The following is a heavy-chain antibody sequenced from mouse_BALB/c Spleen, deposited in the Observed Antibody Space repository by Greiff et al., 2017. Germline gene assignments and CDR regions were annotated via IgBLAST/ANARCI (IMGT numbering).Heavy chain of an antibody. D-gene: IGHD1-1*01. Sequence: EVQLQQSGAELVKPGASVKLSCTASGFNIKDTYMHWVKQRPEQGLEWIGRIDPANGNTKYDPKFQGKATITADTSSNTAYLQLSSLTSEDTAVYYCGDYYGSSENYWGQGTTLTVSS. CDR1: GFNIKDTY. CDR3: GDYYGSSENY. V-gene: IGHV14-3*02. J-gene: IGHJ2*01. CDR2: IDPANGNT.